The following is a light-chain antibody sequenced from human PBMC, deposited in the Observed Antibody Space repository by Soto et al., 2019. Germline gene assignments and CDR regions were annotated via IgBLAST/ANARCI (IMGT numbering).Light chain of an antibody. Sequence: AIQLTQSPSSLSASVVDRVTISGLASQGISSVLAWFQQKPGKAPKLLIYDASSLESGVPSRFSGSGSGTDFTLTISSLQPEDVATYYCQKYNSAPRTFGQGTRLEIK. V-gene: IGKV1-13*02. CDR3: QKYNSAPRT. CDR1: QGISSV. CDR2: DAS. J-gene: IGKJ5*01.